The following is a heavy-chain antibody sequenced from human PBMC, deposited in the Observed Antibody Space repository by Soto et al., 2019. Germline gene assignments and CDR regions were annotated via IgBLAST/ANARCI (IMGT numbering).Heavy chain of an antibody. J-gene: IGHJ4*02. CDR1: ELDFRNKD. Sequence: QVQLVESGGGVVQPGRSVRLSCAASELDFRNKDMHWVRQAPGKGLEWVAVISHDNRNIFYGDSVKGRFTVSRDNSKNTLFLEMNSLGAEDTAVYFCAKLVDKTLDDFWGLGTLVAVSS. CDR3: AKLVDKTLDDF. V-gene: IGHV3-30*18. CDR2: ISHDNRNI. D-gene: IGHD3-10*01.